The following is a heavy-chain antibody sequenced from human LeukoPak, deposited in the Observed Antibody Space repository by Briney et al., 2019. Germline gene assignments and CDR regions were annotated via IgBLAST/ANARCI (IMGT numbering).Heavy chain of an antibody. V-gene: IGHV3-30-3*01. Sequence: HRGSLRLSCTASGFTFSSYAIHWVRQAPGKGLEWVAVVSYDGSNKYYADSVRGRFTISRDNSKNTLYLRMNSLTAEDTAVYYCARKWSSTWLIHYWAEETLVTVSS. CDR2: VSYDGSNK. CDR3: ARKWSSTWLIHY. D-gene: IGHD6-13*01. J-gene: IGHJ4*02. CDR1: GFTFSSYA.